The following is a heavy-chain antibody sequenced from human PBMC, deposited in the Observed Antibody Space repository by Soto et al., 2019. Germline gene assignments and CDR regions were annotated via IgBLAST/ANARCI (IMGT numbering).Heavy chain of an antibody. Sequence: QVQLVQSGAEVKKPGASVKVSCKASGYTFTSYGISWVRQAPGQGHEWMGWSSAYNGNTNNAQKLQGRVPMTTDTSTSTTHMELRGLRSDDTAVYYCARDLGSGSYDPSDYWGQGTLVTVSS. V-gene: IGHV1-18*01. J-gene: IGHJ4*02. CDR2: SSAYNGNT. CDR3: ARDLGSGSYDPSDY. D-gene: IGHD3-10*01. CDR1: GYTFTSYG.